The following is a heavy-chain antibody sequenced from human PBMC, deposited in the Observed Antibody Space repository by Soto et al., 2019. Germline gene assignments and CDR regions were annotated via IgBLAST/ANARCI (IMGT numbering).Heavy chain of an antibody. CDR1: GYTFTGYY. V-gene: IGHV1-2*02. J-gene: IGHJ4*02. Sequence: ASVKVSCKASGYTFTGYYMHWVRQAPGQGLEWMGWINPNSGGTNYAQKFQGRVTMTRDTPISTAYMELSRLRSDDTAVYYCARDYYDSSGYSFTFDYWGQGTLVTVSS. CDR2: INPNSGGT. CDR3: ARDYYDSSGYSFTFDY. D-gene: IGHD3-22*01.